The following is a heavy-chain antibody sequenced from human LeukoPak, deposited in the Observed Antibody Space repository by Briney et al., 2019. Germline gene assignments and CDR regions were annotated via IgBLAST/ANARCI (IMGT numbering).Heavy chain of an antibody. CDR3: ARGRLGYSSGWYDFGVNNWFDP. CDR1: GGSFSGYY. CDR2: INHSGST. Sequence: SETLSLTCAVYGGSFSGYYWSWIRQAPGKGLGLIGEINHSGSTNYNPSLKSRVTISVDTSKNQFSLKLSSVTAADTAVYYCARGRLGYSSGWYDFGVNNWFDPWGQGTLVTVSS. J-gene: IGHJ5*02. V-gene: IGHV4-34*01. D-gene: IGHD6-19*01.